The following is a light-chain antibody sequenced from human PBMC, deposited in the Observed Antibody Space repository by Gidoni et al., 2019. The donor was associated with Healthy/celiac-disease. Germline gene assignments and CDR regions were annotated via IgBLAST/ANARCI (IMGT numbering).Light chain of an antibody. CDR3: SSYTSSSTLYV. CDR1: SSDVGGYNY. J-gene: IGLJ1*01. V-gene: IGLV2-14*03. Sequence: QSALTQPAPVSGAPGKAITISCTGTSSDVGGYNYVSCYQQHPGKAPKLMIYDVSNRPSGVSNRFSGSKSGNTASLTISGLQAEDEADYYCSSYTSSSTLYVFGTGTKVTVL. CDR2: DVS.